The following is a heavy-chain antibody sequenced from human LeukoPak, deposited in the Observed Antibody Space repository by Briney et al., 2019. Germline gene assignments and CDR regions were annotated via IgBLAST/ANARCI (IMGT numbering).Heavy chain of an antibody. CDR1: GFTFNSYA. CDR3: AKGGRQYQLLCPTPNCYDR. CDR2: ASGSGGST. V-gene: IGHV3-23*01. Sequence: GGSLRLSCADSGFTFNSYAMSWVRQAPGKGLEWVSAASGSGGSTYYADSVKGRFAISRDNSKNTLYLQMNSLRAEDTAVYYCAKGGRQYQLLCPTPNCYDRWGPGTLVTVSS. D-gene: IGHD2-2*01. J-gene: IGHJ5*02.